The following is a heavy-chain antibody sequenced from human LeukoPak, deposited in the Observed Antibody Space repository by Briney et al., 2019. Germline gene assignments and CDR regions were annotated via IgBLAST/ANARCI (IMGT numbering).Heavy chain of an antibody. J-gene: IGHJ4*02. CDR1: GFIFRNYA. CDR3: AKWGDYDILTGYYVSDF. Sequence: GGSLRLSCAASGFIFRNYAMSWVRQAPGKGLEWVSAITGSGDTTYYADSVKGRFTISRNNSKNTLYVEMNTLRAEDTAVYYCAKWGDYDILTGYYVSDFWGQGTLVTVSS. V-gene: IGHV3-23*01. CDR2: ITGSGDTT. D-gene: IGHD3-9*01.